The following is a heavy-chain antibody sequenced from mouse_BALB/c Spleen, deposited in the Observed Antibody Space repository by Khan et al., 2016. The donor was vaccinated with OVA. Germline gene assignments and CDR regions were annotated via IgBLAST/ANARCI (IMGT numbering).Heavy chain of an antibody. CDR3: ARVYGGDFDY. Sequence: EVQLQESGPGLVKPSQSLSLTCTVTGYSITSDYAWNWIRQFPGNKLEWMGFISYSGNTNYNPSLKSRISITRDTSKNQFFLQLNSVTTGDTATYYCARVYGGDFDYWGQCTTLTVSS. D-gene: IGHD1-1*01. CDR2: ISYSGNT. J-gene: IGHJ2*01. V-gene: IGHV3-2*02. CDR1: GYSITSDYA.